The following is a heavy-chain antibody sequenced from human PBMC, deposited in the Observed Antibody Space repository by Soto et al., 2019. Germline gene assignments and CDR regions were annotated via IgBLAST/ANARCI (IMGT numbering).Heavy chain of an antibody. Sequence: QVQLVESGGGVVQPGRSLRLSCAASGFTFSSYGMHWVRQAPGKGLEWVAVISYDGSNKYYADSVKGRFTISRDNSKNALYLQRNSLRAEDTAVYYCAKDDAYSYFQHWGQGTLVTVSS. D-gene: IGHD2-15*01. CDR3: AKDDAYSYFQH. V-gene: IGHV3-30*18. J-gene: IGHJ1*01. CDR2: ISYDGSNK. CDR1: GFTFSSYG.